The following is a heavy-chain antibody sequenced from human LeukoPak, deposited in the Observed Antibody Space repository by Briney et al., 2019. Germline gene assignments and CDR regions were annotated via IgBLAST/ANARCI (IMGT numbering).Heavy chain of an antibody. D-gene: IGHD3-10*01. CDR3: ARDSADAFDI. CDR1: GFPFSTYG. Sequence: GGSLRLSCAASGFPFSTYGIHWVRQAPGQGLEWVAFIRYDGSSKYYADSVKGRFTISRDNSKNTLYLQMNSLRGEDTAVYYCARDSADAFDIWGQGTMVTVSS. J-gene: IGHJ3*02. V-gene: IGHV3-30*02. CDR2: IRYDGSSK.